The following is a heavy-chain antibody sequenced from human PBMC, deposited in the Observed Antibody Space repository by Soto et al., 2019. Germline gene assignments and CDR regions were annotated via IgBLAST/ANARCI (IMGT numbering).Heavy chain of an antibody. CDR1: GFSLSTSGVG. CDR2: IYWDDDK. Sequence: QITLKESGPTLVKPTQTLTLTCTFSGFSLSTSGVGVGWIRQPPGKALEWLPLIYWDDDKRYSPSLKSRLPITXDTSKNQVVLTMTNMDPVDTAPYCCAHRFGHYIDSWGQGTLVTVSS. J-gene: IGHJ4*02. CDR3: AHRFGHYIDS. V-gene: IGHV2-5*02. D-gene: IGHD3-3*01.